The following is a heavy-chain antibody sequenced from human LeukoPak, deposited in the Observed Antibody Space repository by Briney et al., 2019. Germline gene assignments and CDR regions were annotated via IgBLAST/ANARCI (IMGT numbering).Heavy chain of an antibody. CDR1: GGSISSSNYY. Sequence: ETLSLTCTVSGGSISSSNYYWGWIRQPPGKGLEWVSTISGGGVSTYYADSVKGRFTISRDNSKNTLYLQVNSLRDEDTAVYYCAKLSRFAVVVAAYDYWGQGTLVTVSS. CDR3: AKLSRFAVVVAAYDY. J-gene: IGHJ4*02. CDR2: ISGGGVST. V-gene: IGHV3-23*01. D-gene: IGHD2-15*01.